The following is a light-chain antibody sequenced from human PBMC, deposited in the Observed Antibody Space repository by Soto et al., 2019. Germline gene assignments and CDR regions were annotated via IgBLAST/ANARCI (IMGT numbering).Light chain of an antibody. CDR3: RSYAGSRVV. V-gene: IGLV2-23*01. Sequence: QSALTQPASVSGSPGQSITISCTGTSSDVGSYNLVSWYQQHPGKAPKLMIYEGSKRPSGVSNRFSGSKSGNTASLTISGLQAEDEADYYCRSYAGSRVVFGGGTQLTVL. J-gene: IGLJ2*01. CDR1: SSDVGSYNL. CDR2: EGS.